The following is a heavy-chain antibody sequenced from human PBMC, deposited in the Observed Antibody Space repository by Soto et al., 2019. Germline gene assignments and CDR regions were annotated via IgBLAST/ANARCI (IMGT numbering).Heavy chain of an antibody. CDR3: AKIHLDYYDSSGYYVDY. J-gene: IGHJ4*02. CDR2: ISGSGGST. D-gene: IGHD3-22*01. CDR1: GFTFSSYA. Sequence: PVGSLRLSCAASGFTFSSYAMSWVRQAPGKGLEWVSAISGSGGSTYYADSVKGRFTISRDNSKNTLYLQMNSLRAEDTAVYYCAKIHLDYYDSSGYYVDYWGQGTLVTVS. V-gene: IGHV3-23*01.